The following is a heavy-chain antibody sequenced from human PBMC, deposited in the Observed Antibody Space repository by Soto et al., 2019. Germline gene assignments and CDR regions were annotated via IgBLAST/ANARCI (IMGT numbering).Heavy chain of an antibody. CDR1: GFTFSSSA. V-gene: IGHV3-23*01. CDR2: ISGSGCST. D-gene: IGHD6-13*01. CDR3: AKDRMRRARRIAAAGAFDY. Sequence: EVQLLESGGGLVQPGGSLRLSCAASGFTFSSSAMSWVRLAPGKGLEWVSGISGSGCSTDYADSVKGRFTIYRDNTKNTVYLQMNNLRAEDTAVYYCAKDRMRRARRIAAAGAFDYWGQGTLVTVSS. J-gene: IGHJ4*02.